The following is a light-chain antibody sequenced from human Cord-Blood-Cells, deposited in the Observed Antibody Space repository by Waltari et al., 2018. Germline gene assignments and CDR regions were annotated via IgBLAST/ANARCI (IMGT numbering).Light chain of an antibody. J-gene: IGLJ2*01. CDR2: YVS. Sequence: QSALTQPRSVSGSPGQSVTISCTGTSSDVGGYHYVSWYQQHPGKAPKLMIYYVSKRPSGVPDRFSGSKSGNTASLTSSGLQAEDEADYYCCSYAGSYTLVFGGGTKLTVL. CDR3: CSYAGSYTLV. CDR1: SSDVGGYHY. V-gene: IGLV2-11*01.